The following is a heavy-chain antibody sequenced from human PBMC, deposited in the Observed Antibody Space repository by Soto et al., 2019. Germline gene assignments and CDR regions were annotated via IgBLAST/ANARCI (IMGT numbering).Heavy chain of an antibody. J-gene: IGHJ6*02. CDR3: AKDLHLRVGANSYYYGMDV. Sequence: GGSLRLSCAASGFTFSSYGMHWVRQAPGKGLEWVAVISYDGSNKYYADSVKGRFTISRDNSKNTLYLQMNSLRAEDTAVYYCAKDLHLRVGANSYYYGMDVWGQGTTVTVSS. CDR1: GFTFSSYG. V-gene: IGHV3-30*18. D-gene: IGHD1-26*01. CDR2: ISYDGSNK.